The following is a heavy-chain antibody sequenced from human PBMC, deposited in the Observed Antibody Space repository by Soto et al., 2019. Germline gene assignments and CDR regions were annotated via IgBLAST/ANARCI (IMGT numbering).Heavy chain of an antibody. D-gene: IGHD2-15*01. Sequence: QVQLVQSGAEVKKPGSSVKVSCKASGGTFSSYTISWVRQAPGQGLEWMGRIIPILGIANYAQKFQGRVTITADKSTSTAYMELRSLRSEDTAVYYCAREGGYCSGGSCYPPDYWGQGTLVTVSS. CDR1: GGTFSSYT. V-gene: IGHV1-69*08. CDR3: AREGGYCSGGSCYPPDY. CDR2: IIPILGIA. J-gene: IGHJ4*02.